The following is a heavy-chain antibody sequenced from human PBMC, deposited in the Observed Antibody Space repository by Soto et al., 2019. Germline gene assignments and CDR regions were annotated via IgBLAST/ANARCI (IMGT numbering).Heavy chain of an antibody. D-gene: IGHD6-6*01. Sequence: SGPTLVNPTQTLTLTCTFSGFSLSTSGVGVGWIRQPPGKALEWLALIYWDDDKRYSPSLKSRLTITKDTSKNQVVLTMTNMDPVDTATYYCAHQSYSSSGGYYYYMDVWGKGTTVTVSS. J-gene: IGHJ6*03. CDR3: AHQSYSSSGGYYYYMDV. CDR1: GFSLSTSGVG. V-gene: IGHV2-5*02. CDR2: IYWDDDK.